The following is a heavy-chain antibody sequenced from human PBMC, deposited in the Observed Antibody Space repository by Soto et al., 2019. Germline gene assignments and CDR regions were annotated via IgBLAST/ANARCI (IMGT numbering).Heavy chain of an antibody. J-gene: IGHJ3*02. Sequence: EVQLLESGGGLVQPGGSLRLSCVGSGFSFSAYAMNWVRQAPGKGLQWVSGLFGSGGGKNYADSVRGRFTVSRDNSNNTLYLQMNSLRDEDTAVYYCANDLIANNCVWEAFDMWGRGTQVTVSS. D-gene: IGHD2-8*01. V-gene: IGHV3-23*01. CDR2: LFGSGGGK. CDR3: ANDLIANNCVWEAFDM. CDR1: GFSFSAYA.